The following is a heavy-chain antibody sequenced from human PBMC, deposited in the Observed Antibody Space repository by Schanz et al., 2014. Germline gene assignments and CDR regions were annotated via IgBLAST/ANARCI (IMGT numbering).Heavy chain of an antibody. Sequence: VHLLESGGGVVQPGRSLRLSCVASGFTFSSYDVFWVRQAPGKGLEWVAILWHDGSKKYYADSVKGRFTISRDNTKNSLFLQLNSLRADDTAVYYCARNRGSGGQNWYFDLWGRGTLVTVSS. D-gene: IGHD1-26*01. CDR1: GFTFSSYD. CDR3: ARNRGSGGQNWYFDL. J-gene: IGHJ2*01. V-gene: IGHV3-33*01. CDR2: LWHDGSKK.